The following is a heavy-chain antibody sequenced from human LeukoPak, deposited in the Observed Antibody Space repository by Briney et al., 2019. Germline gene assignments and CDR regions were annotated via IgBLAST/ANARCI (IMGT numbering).Heavy chain of an antibody. Sequence: GGSLRLSCAASGFTFSSYGMHWVRQASGKGLEWVAVISYDGSNKYYAGSVKGRFTISRDNSKNTLYLQMNSLRAEDTAVYYCAKDRGSGSFPNYWGQGTLVTVSS. V-gene: IGHV3-30*18. CDR2: ISYDGSNK. D-gene: IGHD3-10*01. J-gene: IGHJ4*02. CDR1: GFTFSSYG. CDR3: AKDRGSGSFPNY.